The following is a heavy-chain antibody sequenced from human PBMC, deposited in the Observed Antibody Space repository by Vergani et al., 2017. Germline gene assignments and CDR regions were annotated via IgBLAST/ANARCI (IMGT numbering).Heavy chain of an antibody. CDR3: ARGPSDYEILTGQPYFDY. CDR2: ISYDGSNK. Sequence: QVQLVESGGGVVQPGRSLRLSCAASGFTFSSYAMHWVRQAPGKGLEWVAVISYDGSNKYYADSVKGRFTISRDNSKNTLYLQMSSLRAEDTAVYYCARGPSDYEILTGQPYFDYWGQGTLGTVSS. CDR1: GFTFSSYA. V-gene: IGHV3-30-3*01. J-gene: IGHJ4*02. D-gene: IGHD3-9*01.